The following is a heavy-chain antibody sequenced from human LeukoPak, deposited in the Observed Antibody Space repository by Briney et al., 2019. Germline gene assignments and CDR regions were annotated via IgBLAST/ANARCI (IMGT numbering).Heavy chain of an antibody. D-gene: IGHD2-2*01. J-gene: IGHJ4*02. CDR2: IYSGGAT. CDR3: ATGYVPARGGMTY. Sequence: GGSLRLSCSASGFTVHNNYMIWVRQAPGKGLHWVSLIYSGGATDYADPVKGRFTISRDRSNNTLYLQMNSLKAEDTAMYFCATGYVPARGGMTYWGRGALVSVSS. V-gene: IGHV3-53*01. CDR1: GFTVHNNY.